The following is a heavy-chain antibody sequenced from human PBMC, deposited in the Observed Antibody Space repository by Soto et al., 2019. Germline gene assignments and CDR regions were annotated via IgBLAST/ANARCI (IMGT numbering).Heavy chain of an antibody. CDR3: AREESGGSTSYFDF. CDR2: IYYSGST. Sequence: QVQLQESGPGLVKPSQTLSLTCTVSSGSISSGGYYWSWIRQHPGTGLEWIGYIYYSGSTYYNPSLKSRVTIAIDTYKNQFSLKLSSVTAADTAVYSCAREESGGSTSYFDFWGQGTLVTVSS. J-gene: IGHJ4*02. D-gene: IGHD3-10*01. CDR1: SGSISSGGYY. V-gene: IGHV4-31*03.